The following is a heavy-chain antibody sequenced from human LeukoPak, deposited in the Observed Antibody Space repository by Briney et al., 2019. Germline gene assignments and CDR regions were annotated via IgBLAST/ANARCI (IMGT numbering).Heavy chain of an antibody. V-gene: IGHV3-20*01. CDR3: ARSESPHYYGMDV. Sequence: GGSLRLSCAASGFTFDDYGMSWVRQAPGKGLEWVSGMNWNGGSTGYADSVKGRFTISRDNAQNSLYLQMNSLRAEDTALYHCARSESPHYYGMDVWGQGTTVTVSS. J-gene: IGHJ6*02. CDR1: GFTFDDYG. CDR2: MNWNGGST.